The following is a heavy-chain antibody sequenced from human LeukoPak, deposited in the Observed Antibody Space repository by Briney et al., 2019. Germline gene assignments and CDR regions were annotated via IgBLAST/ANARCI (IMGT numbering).Heavy chain of an antibody. V-gene: IGHV3-33*06. J-gene: IGHJ4*02. CDR1: GFTFSNYG. CDR3: AKDAPYSLDY. CDR2: IWYDGSNK. D-gene: IGHD2-15*01. Sequence: PGGSLRLSCAASGFTFSNYGMHWVRQAPGKGLEWVAIIWYDGSNKNYADSVKGRFTISRDNSKNTLYLQMNSLRAEDTAVYYCAKDAPYSLDYWGQGTQVTVS.